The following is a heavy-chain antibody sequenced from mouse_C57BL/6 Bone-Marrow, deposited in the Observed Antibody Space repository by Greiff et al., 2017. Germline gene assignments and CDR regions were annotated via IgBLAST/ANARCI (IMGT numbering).Heavy chain of an antibody. CDR1: GYTFTDYN. V-gene: IGHV1-22*01. CDR3: ARGTTVVASDWYFDV. CDR2: INPNNGGT. D-gene: IGHD1-1*01. Sequence: EVQLQESGPELVQPGASVKMSCSASGYTFTDYNMHWVKQSPGQSLEWIGYINPNNGGTSYNQKFKGKATLTVNKSSSTAYMELRSLTSEDAAVDYCARGTTVVASDWYFDVWGTGTTVTVSS. J-gene: IGHJ1*03.